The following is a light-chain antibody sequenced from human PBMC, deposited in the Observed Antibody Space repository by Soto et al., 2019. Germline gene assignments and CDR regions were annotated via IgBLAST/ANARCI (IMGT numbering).Light chain of an antibody. V-gene: IGKV3-11*01. CDR2: DAS. CDR3: QQRSNWPPRET. Sequence: EIVLTQSPATLSLSPGERATLSCRASQSVSSYLAWYQQKPGQAPRLLIYDASNRATGIPARFSGSGSGTDFTLTISSLETEDFEVYYCQQRSNWPPRETIGQGTKVDIK. CDR1: QSVSSY. J-gene: IGKJ1*01.